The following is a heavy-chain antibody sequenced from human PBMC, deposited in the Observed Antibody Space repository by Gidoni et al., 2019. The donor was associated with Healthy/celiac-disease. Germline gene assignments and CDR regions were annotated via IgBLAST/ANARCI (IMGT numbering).Heavy chain of an antibody. CDR3: ARDPPRGAVTREWGWFDP. CDR1: GGTFSSYA. CDR2: IIPILGIA. V-gene: IGHV1-69*04. D-gene: IGHD4-17*01. Sequence: QVQLVQSGAEGKKPGSSVKVSCQASGGTFSSYAISWVRQAPGQGLGWRGRIIPILGIANYAQKFQGRFTITADKSTSTAYMELSSLRSEDTAVYYCARDPPRGAVTREWGWFDPWGQGTLVTVSS. J-gene: IGHJ5*02.